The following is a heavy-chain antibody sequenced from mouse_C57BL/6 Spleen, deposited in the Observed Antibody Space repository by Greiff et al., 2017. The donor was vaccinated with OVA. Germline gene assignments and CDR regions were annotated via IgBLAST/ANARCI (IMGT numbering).Heavy chain of an antibody. CDR1: GFTFSSYG. CDR2: ISSGGSYT. D-gene: IGHD2-5*01. V-gene: IGHV5-6*02. J-gene: IGHJ1*03. Sequence: EVMLVESGGDLVKPGGSLKLSCAASGFTFSSYGMSWVRQTPDKRLEWVATISSGGSYTYYPDSVKGRFTISRDNAKNTLYLQMSSLKSEDTAMYYCARLDSNYAYWYFDVWGTGTTVTVSS. CDR3: ARLDSNYAYWYFDV.